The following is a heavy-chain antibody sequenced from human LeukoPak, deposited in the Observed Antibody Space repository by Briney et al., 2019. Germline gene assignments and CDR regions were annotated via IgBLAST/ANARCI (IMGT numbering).Heavy chain of an antibody. D-gene: IGHD2-8*02. CDR3: ARDLLGVRGVRQFDY. V-gene: IGHV4-59*01. Sequence: SSETLSLTCTVSGGSISSYYWSWIRQPPGKGLEWIGYIYYSGSTNYNPSFKSRVTISVDTSKNQFSLKLSSATAADTAVYYCARDLLGVRGVRQFDYWGQGTLVTVSS. CDR1: GGSISSYY. J-gene: IGHJ4*02. CDR2: IYYSGST.